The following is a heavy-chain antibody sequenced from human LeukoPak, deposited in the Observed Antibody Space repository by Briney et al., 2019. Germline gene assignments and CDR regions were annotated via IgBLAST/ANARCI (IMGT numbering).Heavy chain of an antibody. V-gene: IGHV1-24*01. CDR2: LDPEVGET. Sequence: GASVKVSCKVTGNTLSEFSMHWVRQSPGKGLEWMGGLDPEVGETVYAQKFQGRVTMTEDTSTETAYMELSSLRSEDTAVYYCATDLLAGGLKTFDPWGQGTLVTVSS. CDR1: GNTLSEFS. CDR3: ATDLLAGGLKTFDP. J-gene: IGHJ5*02.